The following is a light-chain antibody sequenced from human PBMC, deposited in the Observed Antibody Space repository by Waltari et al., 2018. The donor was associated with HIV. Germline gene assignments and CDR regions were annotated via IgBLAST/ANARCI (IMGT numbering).Light chain of an antibody. V-gene: IGKV2-30*01. CDR1: QSLLYSDGRTY. CDR2: DVS. Sequence: DVVMTQSPLSLPVTLGQPASISCKSSQSLLYSDGRTYLNWFQQRPGQSPRRLIYDVSNRDAGVPDRFSGSGSGTDFTLKISRVQAEDVGVYYCMQGTHWPLTFGGGTKVEIK. CDR3: MQGTHWPLT. J-gene: IGKJ4*01.